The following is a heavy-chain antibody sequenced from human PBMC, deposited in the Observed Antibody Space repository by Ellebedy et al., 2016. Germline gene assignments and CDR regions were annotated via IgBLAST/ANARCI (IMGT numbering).Heavy chain of an antibody. CDR1: GDSTYSSNFY. V-gene: IGHV4-39*07. Sequence: GSLRLSXSVSGDSTYSSNFYWCWVRQPPGKGLEWIGSMSSSGSTYYNPSLKSRVTISVDTSKNQFSLKLNSVTAADTAVYYCARGLGYISNFFAYWGQGTLVTVSS. CDR3: ARGLGYISNFFAY. J-gene: IGHJ4*02. CDR2: MSSSGST. D-gene: IGHD6-13*01.